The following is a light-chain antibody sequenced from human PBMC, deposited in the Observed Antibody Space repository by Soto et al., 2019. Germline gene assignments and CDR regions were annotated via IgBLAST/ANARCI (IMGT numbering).Light chain of an antibody. J-gene: IGKJ4*01. Sequence: DIQMSQSPSSLSASVGDRVTITCQTSQDISKYLNWYQHKPGKPPKLLIYDASNLETGVPSRFSGSKSGTAFTFTITSLQPEDIATYYCQQYDNRPFSFGGGTKVEIK. CDR1: QDISKY. V-gene: IGKV1-33*01. CDR2: DAS. CDR3: QQYDNRPFS.